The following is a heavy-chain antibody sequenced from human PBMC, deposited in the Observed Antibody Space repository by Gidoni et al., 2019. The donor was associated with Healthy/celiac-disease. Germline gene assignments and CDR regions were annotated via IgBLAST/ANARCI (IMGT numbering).Heavy chain of an antibody. V-gene: IGHV1-2*02. CDR3: ARIKVVVAATRGYFDY. J-gene: IGHJ4*02. Sequence: QVQLVQSGAEVKKPGASVKVSCKASGYTFTGYYMHWVRQAPGQGLEWMGWINPNSGGTNYAQKFQGRVTMTRDTSISTAYMELSRLRSDDTAVYYCARIKVVVAATRGYFDYWGQGTLVTVSS. CDR1: GYTFTGYY. CDR2: INPNSGGT. D-gene: IGHD2-15*01.